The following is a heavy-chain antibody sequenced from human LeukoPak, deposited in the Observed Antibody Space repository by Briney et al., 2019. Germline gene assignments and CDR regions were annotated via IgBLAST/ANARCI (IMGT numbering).Heavy chain of an antibody. CDR3: AKGGEEQQLVLIDY. V-gene: IGHV3-23*01. Sequence: GGSLRLSCAASGFTFSSYAMSWVRQAPGKGLEWVSAISGSGGSTCYADSVKGRFTVSRDNSKNTLYLQMNSLRAEDTAVYYCAKGGEEQQLVLIDYWGQGTLVAVSS. J-gene: IGHJ4*02. D-gene: IGHD6-13*01. CDR1: GFTFSSYA. CDR2: ISGSGGST.